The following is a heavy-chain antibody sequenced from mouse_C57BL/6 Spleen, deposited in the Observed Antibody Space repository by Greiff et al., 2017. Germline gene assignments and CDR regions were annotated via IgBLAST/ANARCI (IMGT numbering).Heavy chain of an antibody. CDR1: GYTFTSYW. Sequence: QVQLQQPGAELVMPGASVKLSCKASGYTFTSYWMHWVKQRPGQGLEWIGEIDPSDSYTNYNQKFKGKSTLTVDKSSSTAYMQLSSLTSEDSAVYYCARKDYSNGYFDVWGTGTTVTVSS. CDR3: ARKDYSNGYFDV. D-gene: IGHD2-5*01. J-gene: IGHJ1*03. V-gene: IGHV1-69*01. CDR2: IDPSDSYT.